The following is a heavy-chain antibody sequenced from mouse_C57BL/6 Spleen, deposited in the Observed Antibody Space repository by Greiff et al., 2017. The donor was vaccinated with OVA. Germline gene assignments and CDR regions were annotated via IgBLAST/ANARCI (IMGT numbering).Heavy chain of an antibody. CDR3: TRVGGTYYGSRKDAMDY. CDR2: IDPENGDT. CDR1: GFNIKDDY. J-gene: IGHJ4*01. D-gene: IGHD1-1*01. V-gene: IGHV14-4*01. Sequence: EVMLVESGAELVRPGASVKLSCTASGFNIKDDYMHWVKQRPEQGLEWIGWIDPENGDTEYASKFQGKATITADTSSNTAYLQLSSLTSEDTAVYYCTRVGGTYYGSRKDAMDYWGQGTSVTVSS.